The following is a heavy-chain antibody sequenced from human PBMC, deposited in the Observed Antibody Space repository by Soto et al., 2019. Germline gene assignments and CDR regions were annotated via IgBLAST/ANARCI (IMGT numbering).Heavy chain of an antibody. Sequence: EVQLVESGGGLVKPGGSLRLSCAASGFTFSNAWMSWVRQAPGKGLEWVGRIKSKTDGETTEYAVPVKGRFIISRDDSKNTLYLQMDSLKTEDTAVYYSATPSGSWLDPWGQGTLVTVSS. J-gene: IGHJ5*02. V-gene: IGHV3-15*01. D-gene: IGHD3-10*01. CDR2: IKSKTDGETT. CDR3: ATPSGSWLDP. CDR1: GFTFSNAW.